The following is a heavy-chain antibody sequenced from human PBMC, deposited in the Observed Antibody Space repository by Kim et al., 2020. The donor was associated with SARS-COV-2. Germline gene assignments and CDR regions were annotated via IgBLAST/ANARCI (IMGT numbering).Heavy chain of an antibody. J-gene: IGHJ4*02. Sequence: SVKGRFTISRDNSKTTLYLQMNSLRAEDTAVYYCAKDREKYSSGQYYFDYWGQGTLVTVSS. D-gene: IGHD6-19*01. CDR3: AKDREKYSSGQYYFDY. V-gene: IGHV3-23*01.